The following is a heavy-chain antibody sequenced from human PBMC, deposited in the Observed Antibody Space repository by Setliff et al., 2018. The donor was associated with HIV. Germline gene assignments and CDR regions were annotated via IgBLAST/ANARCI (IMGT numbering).Heavy chain of an antibody. D-gene: IGHD3-16*02. CDR1: GYSFTSYW. CDR3: ARHRIVKAYYYYMDV. V-gene: IGHV5-10-1*01. Sequence: GESLKISCKGSGYSFTSYWIIWVRQMPGKGLEYMAKIDPSDSYTNYMPSFQGHVTISADKSISTAYLQWSSLKASDTAMYYCARHRIVKAYYYYMDVWGKGTTVTVSS. J-gene: IGHJ6*03. CDR2: IDPSDSYT.